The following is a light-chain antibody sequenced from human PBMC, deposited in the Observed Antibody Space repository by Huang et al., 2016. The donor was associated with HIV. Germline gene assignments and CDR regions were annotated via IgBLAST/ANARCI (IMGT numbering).Light chain of an antibody. Sequence: DIVMTQSPDSLAVSLGERATINCKSSQSLLYAFNNKNYLAWYQQKPGLPPKLLIYWASTRQAGVPDRFSGSGSGTDFTLTISSLQPEDVAVYYCQQYYSTTLYTFGQGTKLEIK. CDR2: WAS. CDR1: QSLLYAFNNKNY. V-gene: IGKV4-1*01. J-gene: IGKJ2*01. CDR3: QQYYSTTLYT.